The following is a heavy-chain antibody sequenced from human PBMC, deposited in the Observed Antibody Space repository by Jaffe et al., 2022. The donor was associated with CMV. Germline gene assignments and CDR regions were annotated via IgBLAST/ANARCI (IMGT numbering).Heavy chain of an antibody. J-gene: IGHJ5*02. CDR2: INAGNGNT. CDR3: AREGSSSSRYNWFDP. CDR1: GYTFTSYA. Sequence: QVQLVQSGAEVKKPGASVKVSCKASGYTFTSYAMHWVRQAPGQRLEWMGWINAGNGNTKYSQKFQGRVTITRDTSASTAYMELSSLRSEDTAVYYCAREGSSSSRYNWFDPWGQGTLVTVSS. V-gene: IGHV1-3*01. D-gene: IGHD6-6*01.